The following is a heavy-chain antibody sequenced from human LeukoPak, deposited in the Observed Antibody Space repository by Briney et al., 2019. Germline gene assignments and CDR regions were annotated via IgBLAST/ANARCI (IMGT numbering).Heavy chain of an antibody. D-gene: IGHD3-3*01. V-gene: IGHV4-34*01. J-gene: IGHJ5*02. CDR1: GGSFSDYY. CDR3: ARRTLGDFWSDL. Sequence: PSETLSLTCAVYGGSFSDYYWSWIRQPPWKGLEWIGEIHHSGSTSYNPSLNSRVTISVDTSKNQFSLRLNSVTAADTAVYYCARRTLGDFWSDLWGQGTLVTVSS. CDR2: IHHSGST.